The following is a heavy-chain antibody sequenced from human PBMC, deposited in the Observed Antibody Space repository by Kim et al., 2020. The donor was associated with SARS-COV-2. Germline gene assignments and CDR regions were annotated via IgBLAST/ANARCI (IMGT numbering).Heavy chain of an antibody. V-gene: IGHV3-48*02. D-gene: IGHD2-2*01. CDR1: GFTFSSYS. CDR3: ARDEDIVVVPAPYGMDV. Sequence: GGSLRLSCAASGFTFSSYSMNWVRQAPGKGLEWVSYISSSSSTIYYADSVKGRFTISRDNAKNSLYLQMNSLRDEDTAVYYCARDEDIVVVPAPYGMDVWGQGTTVTVSS. J-gene: IGHJ6*02. CDR2: ISSSSSTI.